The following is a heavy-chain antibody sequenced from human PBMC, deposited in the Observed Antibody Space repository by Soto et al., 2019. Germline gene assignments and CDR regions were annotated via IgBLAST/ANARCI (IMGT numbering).Heavy chain of an antibody. CDR3: ARPVCSGGSCGGMDV. V-gene: IGHV3-33*01. D-gene: IGHD2-15*01. J-gene: IGHJ6*02. CDR2: IWYDGSNK. CDR1: G. Sequence: GVRRILHKPGKGLEWVAVIWYDGSNKKYADAVKGRFTIYRDNSKNRLYLQMNSLRVEDTAVYYCARPVCSGGSCGGMDVWGQGTTVTVSS.